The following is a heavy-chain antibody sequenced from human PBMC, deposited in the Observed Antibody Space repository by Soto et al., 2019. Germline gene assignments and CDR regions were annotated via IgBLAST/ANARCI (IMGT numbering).Heavy chain of an antibody. CDR1: GFTFRSYV. V-gene: IGHV3-33*05. CDR2: TSYDGSNN. Sequence: QVQLVESGGGVVQPGTSLRLSCVGSGFTFRSYVIHWVRQAPGKGLEWVALTSYDGSNNFYGDSVTGRFTISRDNSRNTVELQMDSLRLEDTSLYYCARWGTTGGLDVWGQGTLVSVSS. CDR3: ARWGTTGGLDV. J-gene: IGHJ4*02. D-gene: IGHD3-16*01.